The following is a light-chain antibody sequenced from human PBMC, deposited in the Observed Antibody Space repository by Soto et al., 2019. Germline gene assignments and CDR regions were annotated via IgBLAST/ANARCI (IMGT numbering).Light chain of an antibody. CDR1: SSNIGNNY. Sequence: QSVLTQPPSVSAAPGQTVTISCSGSSSNIGNNYVSWYQQLPGTAHKLLIYDNNKRPSGIPDRFSGSKSGTSATLGITGLQTGDEADYYCGTWDSSLSAGGVFGGGTKLTVL. CDR2: DNN. J-gene: IGLJ3*02. V-gene: IGLV1-51*01. CDR3: GTWDSSLSAGGV.